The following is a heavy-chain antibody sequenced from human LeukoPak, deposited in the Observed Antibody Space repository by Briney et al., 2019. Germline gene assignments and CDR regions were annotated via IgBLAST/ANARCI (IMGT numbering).Heavy chain of an antibody. V-gene: IGHV5-51*01. CDR3: ARSYNWNDAGWFDP. CDR2: IYPGDSDT. D-gene: IGHD1-20*01. CDR1: GYSFTSYW. J-gene: IGHJ5*02. Sequence: AASLKISSNGSGYSFTSYWSDCVRQMPEKSLEWMGLIYPGDSDTRYSASFQGQVTISADEYISTAYLQWSSLKASDAAMYYCARSYNWNDAGWFDPWGRGTLVTVSS.